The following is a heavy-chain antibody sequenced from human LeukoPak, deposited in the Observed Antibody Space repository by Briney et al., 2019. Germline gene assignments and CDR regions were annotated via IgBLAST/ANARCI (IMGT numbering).Heavy chain of an antibody. V-gene: IGHV1-24*01. Sequence: GASVKVSCKVSGYSLFDLSMYWVRQAPGKGLEWMGGFDPDDGETTYAQRFQGRVTITEDTSTDTAYMELTNLRSDDTAVYYCAADTQKTVVPSTDHWGQGTLVTVSS. CDR3: AADTQKTVVPSTDH. CDR1: GYSLFDLS. CDR2: FDPDDGET. J-gene: IGHJ4*02. D-gene: IGHD4-23*01.